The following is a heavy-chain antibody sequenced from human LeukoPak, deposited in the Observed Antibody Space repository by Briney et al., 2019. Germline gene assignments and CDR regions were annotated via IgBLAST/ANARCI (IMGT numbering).Heavy chain of an antibody. Sequence: GGSLRLSCAASGFTFTNYAMSWVRQAPGKGLEWVSTIYGSGGRTYYAGAVKGRFTISRDNSKNTLYLQMNSLRAEDTAVYYCARQAVARPFDLWGQGTMVAVSS. V-gene: IGHV3-23*01. CDR3: ARQAVARPFDL. J-gene: IGHJ3*01. CDR1: GFTFTNYA. CDR2: IYGSGGRT.